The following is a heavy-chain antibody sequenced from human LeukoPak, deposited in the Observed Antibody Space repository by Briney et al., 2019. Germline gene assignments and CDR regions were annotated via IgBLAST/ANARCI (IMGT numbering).Heavy chain of an antibody. Sequence: GGSLRLSCAASGFIFDDYTMNWVRQAPGKGLEWVAIIPPTSNYIRYADSVKGRFTVSRDNARNSLYLQMNSLRAEDTAVYYCATDRDWIFAFWGQGALVTVSS. V-gene: IGHV3-21*01. CDR1: GFIFDDYT. CDR2: IPPTSNYI. CDR3: ATDRDWIFAF. J-gene: IGHJ4*02. D-gene: IGHD1-1*01.